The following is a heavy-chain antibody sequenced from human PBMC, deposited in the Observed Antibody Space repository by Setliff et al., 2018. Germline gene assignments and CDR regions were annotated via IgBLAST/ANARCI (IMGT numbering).Heavy chain of an antibody. Sequence: SETLSLTCSVSGGSISSGSYYWGWIRQPPGKGLEWIEEINHRGSTNYSPSLRSRVTMSLDTSKNQFSLKLTSVTAADTAVYYCAKVKKQLIRGSGLDYWGQGTLVTVSS. D-gene: IGHD6-13*01. CDR1: GGSISSGSYY. CDR3: AKVKKQLIRGSGLDY. J-gene: IGHJ4*02. CDR2: INHRGST. V-gene: IGHV4-39*07.